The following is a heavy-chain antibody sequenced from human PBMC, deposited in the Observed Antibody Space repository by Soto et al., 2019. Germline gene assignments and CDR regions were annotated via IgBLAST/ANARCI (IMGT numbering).Heavy chain of an antibody. CDR3: AKAGSYSGYSGRVDY. V-gene: IGHV4-59*01. D-gene: IGHD5-12*01. Sequence: KPSETLSLTCNVSGASISGNYWSWIRQPPGKGLEWIGYIYYSGATNYNPSLESRVTISVDTPKSQFSLKLTSVTPADTAVYYCAKAGSYSGYSGRVDYWGQGILVTVSS. J-gene: IGHJ4*02. CDR2: IYYSGAT. CDR1: GASISGNY.